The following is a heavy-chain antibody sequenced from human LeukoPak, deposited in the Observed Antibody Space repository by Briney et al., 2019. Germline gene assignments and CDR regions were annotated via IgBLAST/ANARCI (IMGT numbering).Heavy chain of an antibody. CDR2: TYYRSKWYN. CDR3: GWGWNSFDY. J-gene: IGHJ4*02. CDR1: GYSVSSNSAA. V-gene: IGHV6-1*01. D-gene: IGHD3-16*01. Sequence: SQTLSLTCAISGYSVSSNSAAWNWIRQSPSRGLEWVGRTYYRSKWYNDYALSVKGRITINPDTSKNQFSLQLNSVTPEDTAVSYCGWGWNSFDYWGQGTLVTVSS.